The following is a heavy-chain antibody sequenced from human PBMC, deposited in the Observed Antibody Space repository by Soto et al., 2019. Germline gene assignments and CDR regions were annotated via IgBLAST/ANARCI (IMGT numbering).Heavy chain of an antibody. V-gene: IGHV1-18*01. CDR2: ISAYNGNT. J-gene: IGHJ3*02. CDR1: GYTFTSYG. CDR3: AGSGIHYYGGRSAFDI. D-gene: IGHD3-10*01. Sequence: QVQLVQSGAEVKKPGASVKVSCKASGYTFTSYGISWVRQAPGQGLEWMGWISAYNGNTNYAQKLQGRVTMTTDPSTSTAYMGLRSLRSDDTAVYYCAGSGIHYYGGRSAFDIWGQGTMVTVSS.